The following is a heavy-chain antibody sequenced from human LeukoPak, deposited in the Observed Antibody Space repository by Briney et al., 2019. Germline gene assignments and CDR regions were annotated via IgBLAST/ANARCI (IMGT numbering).Heavy chain of an antibody. CDR2: ISSDGSDK. CDR3: AKGVRGVIAYYLDY. CDR1: GFSFSSYV. J-gene: IGHJ4*02. V-gene: IGHV3-30*18. Sequence: GGSLRLSCAASGFSFSSYVMHWVRQAPGKGLEWVAVISSDGSDKYYADSGKGRFTISRDNSKNQLYLQMNSLRPEDTAVYYCAKGVRGVIAYYLDYWGQGTLVTVSS. D-gene: IGHD3-10*01.